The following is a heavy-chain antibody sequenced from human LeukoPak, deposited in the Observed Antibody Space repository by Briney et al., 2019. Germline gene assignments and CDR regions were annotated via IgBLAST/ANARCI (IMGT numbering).Heavy chain of an antibody. Sequence: GGSLRLSCAVSGFTFNTYVMSWVRQAPGKGLEWVSAISGSGGGTYYIASVKGRFTISRDNSKNTLYLQMNSPRAEDTAVYYCATVYSSSPLRPMDVWGQGTTVTVSS. CDR1: GFTFNTYV. J-gene: IGHJ6*02. CDR2: ISGSGGGT. V-gene: IGHV3-23*01. CDR3: ATVYSSSPLRPMDV. D-gene: IGHD2-2*01.